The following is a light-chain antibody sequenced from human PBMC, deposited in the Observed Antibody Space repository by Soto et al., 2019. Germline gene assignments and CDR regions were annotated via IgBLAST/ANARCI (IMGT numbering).Light chain of an antibody. CDR1: SSNVGSNT. CDR3: ASWEDSLNGWV. J-gene: IGLJ3*02. CDR2: SDD. V-gene: IGLV1-44*01. Sequence: QSVLTQPPSASGTPGQRVTISCSGSSSNVGSNTVSWYQQLPGTAPKVLIYSDDQRPSGVPARFSGSRSGSSASLAISGLQSGDEADYSCASWEDSLNGWVIGGGTKLTVL.